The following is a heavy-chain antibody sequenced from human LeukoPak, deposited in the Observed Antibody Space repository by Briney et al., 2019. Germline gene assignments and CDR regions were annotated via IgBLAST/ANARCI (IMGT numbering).Heavy chain of an antibody. V-gene: IGHV4-34*01. Sequence: PETLSLTCAVYGGSFSGYYWSWIRQPPGKGLEWIGEINHSGSTNFNPSLKSRVTISVDTSKNQFSLKLSSVTAADTAVYYCARSDYGDYEGQYYFDYWGQGTLVTVSS. D-gene: IGHD4-17*01. J-gene: IGHJ4*02. CDR3: ARSDYGDYEGQYYFDY. CDR2: INHSGST. CDR1: GGSFSGYY.